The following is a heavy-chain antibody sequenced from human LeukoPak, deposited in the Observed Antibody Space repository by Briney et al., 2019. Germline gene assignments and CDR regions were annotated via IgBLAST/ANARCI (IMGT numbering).Heavy chain of an antibody. J-gene: IGHJ5*02. V-gene: IGHV4-39*01. CDR2: IYYSGST. CDR1: GGSISSSSYY. Sequence: SETLSLTCTVSGGSISSSSYYWGWIRQPPGKGLEWIGSIYYSGSTYYNPSLKSRVTISVDTSKNQFSLKLSSVTAADTAVSYCARHGGGYYDFGSDFPNWFAPWGQGTLVTVSS. CDR3: ARHGGGYYDFGSDFPNWFAP. D-gene: IGHD3-3*01.